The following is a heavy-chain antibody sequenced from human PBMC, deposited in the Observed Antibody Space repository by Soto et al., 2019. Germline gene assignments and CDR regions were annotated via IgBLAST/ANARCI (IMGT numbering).Heavy chain of an antibody. CDR1: GGSINSGGYY. V-gene: IGHV4-31*03. J-gene: IGHJ4*02. Sequence: QVQLQESGPGLVKPSQTLSLTCTVSGGSINSGGYYWSWIRQHPGKGLEWIGYIYNSGSTYYNPSXKSRATISVXTXXXQXXLKLSSVTAADTAVYCCARGITMVRGVIHTPYFDYWGQGTLVTVSS. D-gene: IGHD3-10*01. CDR3: ARGITMVRGVIHTPYFDY. CDR2: IYNSGST.